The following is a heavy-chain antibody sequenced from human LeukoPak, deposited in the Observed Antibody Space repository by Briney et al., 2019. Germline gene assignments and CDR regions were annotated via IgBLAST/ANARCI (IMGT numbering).Heavy chain of an antibody. Sequence: PGGSLRLSCAASGFTFDDYGMSWVRQAPGKGLEWVSGINWKGDSPGYGDSVKGRFTISRDNAKNSLYLQMNSLRAEDTAVYYCARAYYYGSGSHNWFDPWGQGTLVTVSS. CDR2: INWKGDSP. CDR1: GFTFDDYG. V-gene: IGHV3-20*04. D-gene: IGHD3-10*01. J-gene: IGHJ5*02. CDR3: ARAYYYGSGSHNWFDP.